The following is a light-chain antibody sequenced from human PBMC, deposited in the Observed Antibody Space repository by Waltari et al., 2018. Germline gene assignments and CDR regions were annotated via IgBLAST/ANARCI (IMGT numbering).Light chain of an antibody. J-gene: IGKJ2*01. CDR1: QRISGNY. V-gene: IGKV3-20*01. CDR2: DAS. CDR3: QQYDTPPWT. Sequence: EIVLTQSPGTLSLSPGERATLSCRASQRISGNYLAWYQQKPGQAPRLLMFDASFRATGIPDRFSGSGSGTDFTLTVTRLEPEDCAVYYCQQYDTPPWTFGQGTKLDIK.